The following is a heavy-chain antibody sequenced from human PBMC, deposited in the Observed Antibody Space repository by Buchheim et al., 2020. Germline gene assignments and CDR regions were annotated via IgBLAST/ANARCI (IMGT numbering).Heavy chain of an antibody. J-gene: IGHJ4*02. V-gene: IGHV3-33*01. CDR1: GFTFSSYG. CDR3: ARDVEAYFDY. CDR2: IWYDGSNQ. Sequence: QVRLVESGGGVVQPGRSLRLSCAASGFTFSSYGMHWFRQAPGKGLEWVAVIWYDGSNQYYADSVEGRFTISRDNSKNTMYLQMSSLRAEDTAVYYCARDVEAYFDYWGQGT.